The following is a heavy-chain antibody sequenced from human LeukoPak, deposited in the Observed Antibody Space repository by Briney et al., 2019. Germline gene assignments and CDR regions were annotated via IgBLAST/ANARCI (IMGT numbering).Heavy chain of an antibody. CDR1: GYTFTGYY. D-gene: IGHD2-2*01. CDR2: INPNSGGT. Sequence: ASVKVSCKASGYTFTGYYMHWVRQAPRQGLEWMGWINPNSGGTNYAQKFQGRVTMTRDTSISTAYMELSRLRSDDTAVYYCARDAPYQLLINWFDPWGQGTLVTVSS. V-gene: IGHV1-2*02. CDR3: ARDAPYQLLINWFDP. J-gene: IGHJ5*02.